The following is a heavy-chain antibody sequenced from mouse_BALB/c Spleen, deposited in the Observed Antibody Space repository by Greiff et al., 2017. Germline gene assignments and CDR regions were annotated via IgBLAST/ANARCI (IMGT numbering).Heavy chain of an antibody. Sequence: VQLQQSGPELVKPGASVKISCKASGYTFTDYYINWVKQKPGQGLEWIGWIYPGSGNTKYNEKFKGKATLTVDTSSSTAYMQLSSLTSEDTAVYFCARGTTVVATGYYAMDYWGQGTSVTVSS. D-gene: IGHD1-1*01. J-gene: IGHJ4*01. CDR1: GYTFTDYY. CDR2: IYPGSGNT. CDR3: ARGTTVVATGYYAMDY. V-gene: IGHV1-84*02.